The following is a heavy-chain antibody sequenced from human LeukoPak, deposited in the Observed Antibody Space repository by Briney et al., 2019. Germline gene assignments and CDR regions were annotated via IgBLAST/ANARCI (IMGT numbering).Heavy chain of an antibody. Sequence: SETLSLTCIVSGGSISIYYWNWIRQPPGKGLEWIGYIYNSGSADYNPSLKRRVTISADTSKNQFSLKLTSVTAADTAVYYCARDRELGSWGQGILVTVSS. J-gene: IGHJ5*02. CDR3: ARDRELGS. V-gene: IGHV4-59*01. D-gene: IGHD3-10*01. CDR1: GGSISIYY. CDR2: IYNSGSA.